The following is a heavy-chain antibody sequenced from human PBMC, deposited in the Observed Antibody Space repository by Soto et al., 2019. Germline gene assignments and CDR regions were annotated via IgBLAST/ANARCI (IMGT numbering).Heavy chain of an antibody. CDR2: IYSGGST. D-gene: IGHD6-19*01. J-gene: IGHJ3*02. V-gene: IGHV3-53*04. CDR3: ARGSPGYSSGWRRRAFDI. Sequence: EVQLVESGGGLVQPGGSLRLSCAASGFTVSSNYMSWVRQAPGKGLEWVSVIYSGGSTYYADSVKGRFTISRHNSKNTLYLQMNSLRAEDTAVYYCARGSPGYSSGWRRRAFDIWGQGTMVTVSS. CDR1: GFTVSSNY.